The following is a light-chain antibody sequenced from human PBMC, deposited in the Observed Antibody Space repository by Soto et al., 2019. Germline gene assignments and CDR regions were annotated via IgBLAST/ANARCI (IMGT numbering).Light chain of an antibody. CDR1: QTVDSY. Sequence: EIVLTQSPATLSLSPGERATLSCRASQTVDSYLVWYQQKPGQAPRLLIYDASIRATGIPARFSGSGSGTYFTLTISSLEPEDVAVYYCQHRSHWPPRTFGGGTKVEIK. CDR3: QHRSHWPPRT. V-gene: IGKV3-11*01. J-gene: IGKJ4*01. CDR2: DAS.